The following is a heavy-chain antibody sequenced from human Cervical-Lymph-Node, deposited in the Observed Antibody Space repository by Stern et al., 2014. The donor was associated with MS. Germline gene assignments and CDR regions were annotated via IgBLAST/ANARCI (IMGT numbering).Heavy chain of an antibody. Sequence: QVQLQDSGPGLVKSSETLSLTCNVSGASISNRNYFWGWIRQSPGKGLQGIGGVYYTGKLNYNPSLKSRVPMSVDTSKNQFSLKLSSVTAADTAAYYCARQGPYYYYYGMDVWGQGTTVTVSS. CDR1: GASISNRNYF. CDR3: ARQGPYYYYYGMDV. CDR2: VYYTGKL. V-gene: IGHV4-39*01. J-gene: IGHJ6*02.